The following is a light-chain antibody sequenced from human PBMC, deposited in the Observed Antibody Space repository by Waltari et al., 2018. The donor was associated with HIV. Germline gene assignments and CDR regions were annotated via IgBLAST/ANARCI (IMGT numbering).Light chain of an antibody. V-gene: IGLV2-18*01. CDR2: DVN. Sequence: QSALTQPPSVSGSPGQSVTISCTGTIPAGGSSDRVSWYQQTPDRAPRPIIYDVNNRFSGVPHRFSGSKSGNKASLTISGLQTDDEGDYYCCLYSGLSGFVFGTGTTLTVI. CDR1: IPAGGSSDR. J-gene: IGLJ1*01. CDR3: CLYSGLSGFV.